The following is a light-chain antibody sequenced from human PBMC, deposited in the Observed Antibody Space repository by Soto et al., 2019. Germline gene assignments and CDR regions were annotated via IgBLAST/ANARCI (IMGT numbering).Light chain of an antibody. CDR2: GAS. CDR1: QSVSSSY. J-gene: IGKJ1*01. V-gene: IGKV3-20*01. Sequence: EIVLTQSPGTLSLSPGERATLSCRASQSVSSSYLAWYQQKPGQAPRLLIYGASSRATGIPDRFSGSGSETHFTLTISRLEPEDFAVYYCQQYGSSRTWTSGQGTKVEIK. CDR3: QQYGSSRTWT.